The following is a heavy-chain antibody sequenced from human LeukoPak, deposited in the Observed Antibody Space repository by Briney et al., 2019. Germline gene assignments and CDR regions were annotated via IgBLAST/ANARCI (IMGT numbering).Heavy chain of an antibody. CDR3: ARRKGLYHYGSGIDY. CDR2: INHSGST. J-gene: IGHJ4*02. CDR1: GGSFSGYY. V-gene: IGHV4-34*01. Sequence: PSETLSLTCAVYGGSFSGYYWSWIRQPPGKGLEWIGEINHSGSTNYNPSLKSRVTISVDTSKNQFSLKLSSVTAADTAVYYCARRKGLYHYGSGIDYWGQGTLVTVSS. D-gene: IGHD3-10*01.